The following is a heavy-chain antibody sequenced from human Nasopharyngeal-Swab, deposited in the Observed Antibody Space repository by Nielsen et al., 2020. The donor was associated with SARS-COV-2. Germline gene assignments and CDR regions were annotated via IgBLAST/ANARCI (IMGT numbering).Heavy chain of an antibody. Sequence: GGSLRPPCAASGFPFNNYNFTWVRQAPGKGLEWVSSISSSSSYIYYADSVKGRFTISRDNAKNSLYLQMNSLRDEDTAGYYFARDNHDFWSGYYGMDVWGQGTTVTVSS. CDR2: ISSSSSYI. D-gene: IGHD3-3*01. CDR1: GFPFNNYN. J-gene: IGHJ6*02. CDR3: ARDNHDFWSGYYGMDV. V-gene: IGHV3-21*01.